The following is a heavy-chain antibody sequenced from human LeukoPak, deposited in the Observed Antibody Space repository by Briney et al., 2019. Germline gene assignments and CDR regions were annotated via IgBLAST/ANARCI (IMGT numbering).Heavy chain of an antibody. Sequence: PSETLSLTCTVSGVSISSSNSYWGWIRQPPGKGLEWIGSIYYSGSTYYNPSLKSRVTISVDTSKNQFSLKLSSVTAADTAVYYCARRDIAAAESGDYWGQGTLVTVSS. CDR1: GVSISSSNSY. D-gene: IGHD6-13*01. J-gene: IGHJ4*02. CDR2: IYYSGST. CDR3: ARRDIAAAESGDY. V-gene: IGHV4-39*01.